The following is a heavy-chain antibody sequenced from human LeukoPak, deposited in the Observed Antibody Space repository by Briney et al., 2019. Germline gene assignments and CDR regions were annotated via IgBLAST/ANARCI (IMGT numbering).Heavy chain of an antibody. CDR1: GESFSGYY. V-gene: IGHV4-34*01. CDR2: INHSGST. J-gene: IGHJ6*02. Sequence: SETLSLTCAVYGESFSGYYWSWIRQPPGKGLEWIGEINHSGSTNYNPSLKSRVTISVDTSKNQFSLKLSSVTAADTAVYYCARESLKMATIYYYYYGMDVWGQGTTVTVSS. D-gene: IGHD5-24*01. CDR3: ARESLKMATIYYYYYGMDV.